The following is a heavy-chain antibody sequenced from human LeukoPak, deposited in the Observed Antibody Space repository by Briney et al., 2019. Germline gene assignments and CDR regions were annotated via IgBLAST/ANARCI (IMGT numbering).Heavy chain of an antibody. J-gene: IGHJ6*03. CDR1: GGTFNNYA. CDR2: IIPIFDTA. V-gene: IGHV1-69*06. CDR3: ARDRYDILTGLTYYYYMDV. Sequence: SVKVSCKASGGTFNNYAISWVRQAPGQGLEWMGGIIPIFDTANYAQKFQGRVTITADKSTSTAYMELSSLRSEDTAVYYCARDRYDILTGLTYYYYMDVWGKGTTVTVSS. D-gene: IGHD3-9*01.